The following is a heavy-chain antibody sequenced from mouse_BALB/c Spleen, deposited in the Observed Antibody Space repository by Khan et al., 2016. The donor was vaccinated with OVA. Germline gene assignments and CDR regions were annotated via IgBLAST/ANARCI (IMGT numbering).Heavy chain of an antibody. D-gene: IGHD1-2*01. CDR1: GFTFSYYG. CDR3: ARGGGTAPFAY. V-gene: IGHV5-15*02. Sequence: EVELVASGGGLVQPGGSRILSCAASGFTFSYYGMAWVRQAPGIGPEWVAFVSDLAFTIYYADTVTGRFTISRETAKNTLYLEMSSLRSEDTAIYFCARGGGTAPFAYWGLWTLVTDSA. J-gene: IGHJ3*01. CDR2: VSDLAFTI.